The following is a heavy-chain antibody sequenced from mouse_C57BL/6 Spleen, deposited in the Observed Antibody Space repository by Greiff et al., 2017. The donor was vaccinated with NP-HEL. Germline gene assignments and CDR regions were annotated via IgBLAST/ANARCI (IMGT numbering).Heavy chain of an antibody. CDR1: GYAFSSSW. CDR3: ARSNYYYGSSSAWFAY. CDR2: IYPGDGDT. J-gene: IGHJ3*01. Sequence: QVQLKESGPELVKPGASVKISCKASGYAFSSSWMNWVKQRPGKGLEWIGRIYPGDGDTNYNGKFKGKATLTADKSSSTAYMQLSSLTSEDSAVYFCARSNYYYGSSSAWFAYWGQGTLVTVSA. D-gene: IGHD1-1*01. V-gene: IGHV1-82*01.